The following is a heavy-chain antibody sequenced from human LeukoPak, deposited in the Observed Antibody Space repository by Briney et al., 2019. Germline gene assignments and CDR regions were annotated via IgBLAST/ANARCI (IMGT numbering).Heavy chain of an antibody. J-gene: IGHJ4*02. D-gene: IGHD6-19*01. CDR3: ARANEYSSGWSQEFDY. Sequence: GESLRLSCAASGFTFSSYGMHWVRQAPGKGLEWVTFIQYDERNKYYADSVKGRFTISRDNSKYVLYLQMDSLRAEDTAVYYCARANEYSSGWSQEFDYWGQGTLVTVSS. CDR1: GFTFSSYG. V-gene: IGHV3-30*02. CDR2: IQYDERNK.